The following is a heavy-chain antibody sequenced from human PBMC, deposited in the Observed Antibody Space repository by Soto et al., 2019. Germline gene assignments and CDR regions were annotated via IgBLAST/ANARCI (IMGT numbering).Heavy chain of an antibody. J-gene: IGHJ6*02. D-gene: IGHD5-18*01. CDR3: ARVYSSGGRYSMDA. V-gene: IGHV1-2*02. Sequence: AASVKVSCKASGYTFTDFYIHWVRQAPGQGLEWMSWINPDSGGTNYAQKFQGRVTVTSDTSIGTAYMELSRLRSDDTAVYYCARVYSSGGRYSMDAWGQGTTVTVSS. CDR1: GYTFTDFY. CDR2: INPDSGGT.